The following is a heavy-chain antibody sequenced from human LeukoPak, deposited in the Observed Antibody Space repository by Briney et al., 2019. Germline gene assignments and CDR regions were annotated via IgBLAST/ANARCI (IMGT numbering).Heavy chain of an antibody. J-gene: IGHJ4*02. CDR3: AREVGAGYYFDY. Sequence: GGSLRLSCAASGFTFSSYAMHWVRQAPGKGLEWVAVISYDGSNKYYADSVKGRFTISRDNSKNTLYLQMNSLRDEDTAVYYCAREVGAGYYFDYWGQGTLVTVSS. CDR2: ISYDGSNK. D-gene: IGHD6-13*01. V-gene: IGHV3-30-3*01. CDR1: GFTFSSYA.